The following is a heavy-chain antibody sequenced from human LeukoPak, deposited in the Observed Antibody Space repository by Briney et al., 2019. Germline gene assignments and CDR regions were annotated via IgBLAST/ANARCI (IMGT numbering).Heavy chain of an antibody. D-gene: IGHD5-12*01. J-gene: IGHJ4*02. Sequence: SETLSLTCTVSGGSISSSSYYWGWIRQPPGKGLEWIGSIYSSGSTYYNPSLRSRVTISVDTSKNQFSLTLSSVTAADTAVYYCARSGSGYLRYYFDYWGQGTLVTVSS. CDR1: GGSISSSSYY. CDR2: IYSSGST. CDR3: ARSGSGYLRYYFDY. V-gene: IGHV4-39*07.